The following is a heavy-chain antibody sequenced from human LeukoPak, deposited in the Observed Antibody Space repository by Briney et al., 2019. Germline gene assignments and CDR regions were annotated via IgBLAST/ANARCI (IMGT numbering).Heavy chain of an antibody. CDR2: IGGSGGRT. Sequence: PGGSLRLSCAASGFTFSSYGMTWVRQAAGKGLEWVSGIGGSGGRTYYADSVKGRFTISRDNSKNTLYLQMNSLRAEDTAVYYCAKGTSYNWNDGWFDPWGNGILVTVSS. D-gene: IGHD1-20*01. J-gene: IGHJ5*02. CDR1: GFTFSSYG. CDR3: AKGTSYNWNDGWFDP. V-gene: IGHV3-23*01.